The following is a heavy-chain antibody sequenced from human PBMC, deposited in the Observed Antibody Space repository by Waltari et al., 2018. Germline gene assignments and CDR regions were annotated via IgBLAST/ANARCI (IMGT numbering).Heavy chain of an antibody. J-gene: IGHJ4*02. CDR3: AKAGEWLRFGTQLRYIFDY. Sequence: EVQLLESGGGLVQPGGSLRRSCAASGFTFSTFAMRWVRRAPGKGLEWVSGLSHSGGTTHYADSVKGRFTISRDNSRNTLYLQMKSLRAEDTAVYYCAKAGEWLRFGTQLRYIFDYWGQGTLVTVSS. V-gene: IGHV3-23*01. CDR1: GFTFSTFA. CDR2: LSHSGGTT. D-gene: IGHD5-12*01.